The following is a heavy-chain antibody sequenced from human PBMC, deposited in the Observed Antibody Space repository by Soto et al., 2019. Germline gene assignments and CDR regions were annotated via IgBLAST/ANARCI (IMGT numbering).Heavy chain of an antibody. J-gene: IGHJ4*02. CDR2: INAGNGRE. D-gene: IGHD3-10*01. CDR1: GYTFTSYT. CDR3: GRGGGWLGEASFDS. Sequence: QVQLEQSGAEVKKPGASVKVSCKTSGYTFTSYTLHWVRQAPGQGLEWMGWINAGNGREKYSQRFQDRVSLSTDKPATPAYMELRSLGSENRAVYYCGRGGGWLGEASFDSWGQGTQVTVSS. V-gene: IGHV1-3*01.